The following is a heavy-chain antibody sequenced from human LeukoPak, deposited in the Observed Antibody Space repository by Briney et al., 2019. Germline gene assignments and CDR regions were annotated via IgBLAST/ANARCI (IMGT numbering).Heavy chain of an antibody. CDR3: ARVRYDGSGYYSVYDY. D-gene: IGHD3-22*01. V-gene: IGHV3-11*04. CDR2: ISTSSNTI. Sequence: GGSLRLSCEASGFNFSDYYMSWIRQAPGKGLEWLSYISTSSNTIYYAESVKGRFTISRDNAKSSLFLQMNSLRAEDTAVYYCARVRYDGSGYYSVYDYWGQGTLVTVSS. J-gene: IGHJ4*02. CDR1: GFNFSDYY.